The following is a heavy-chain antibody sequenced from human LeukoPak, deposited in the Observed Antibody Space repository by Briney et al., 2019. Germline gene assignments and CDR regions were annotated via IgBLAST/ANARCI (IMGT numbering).Heavy chain of an antibody. CDR3: ARDLYDFWSGYYPAFDY. Sequence: GGSLRLSCAASGFTFSTYAMHWVRQAPVKGLEWVAIIPYDGSNKYYADSVKGRFTISRDNSKNTLYLQMDSLRDEDTAVYYCARDLYDFWSGYYPAFDYWGQGTLVTVSS. V-gene: IGHV3-30-3*01. J-gene: IGHJ4*02. D-gene: IGHD3-3*01. CDR1: GFTFSTYA. CDR2: IPYDGSNK.